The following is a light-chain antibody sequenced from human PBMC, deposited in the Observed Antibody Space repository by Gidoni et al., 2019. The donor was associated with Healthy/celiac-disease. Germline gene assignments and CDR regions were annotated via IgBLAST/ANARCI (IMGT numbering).Light chain of an antibody. J-gene: IGKJ2*01. CDR2: GAS. Sequence: EIVMTQSPATLSVSPGERATLSCRASQSVSSNLAWYQQKPGQAPRLLIYGASSRATGIPARFSGSGSGTAFTLTISSLQSEDFAVYYCQQYNNWPPYTFXQXTKLXIK. CDR1: QSVSSN. CDR3: QQYNNWPPYT. V-gene: IGKV3-15*01.